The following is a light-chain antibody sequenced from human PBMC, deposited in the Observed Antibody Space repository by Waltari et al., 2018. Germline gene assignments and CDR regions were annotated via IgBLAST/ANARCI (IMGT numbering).Light chain of an antibody. CDR2: DVS. J-gene: IGLJ3*02. CDR3: SSYTSTTTPV. V-gene: IGLV2-14*03. Sequence: QSALTQPASVSGSLGQSITISCTGTSSDIGGYNFVSWYQQHPGLAPKLIIYDVSNRPSGVSDRFSGAKSGNTASLTISGLQAEDAADYYCSSYTSTTTPVFGGGTKVTVL. CDR1: SSDIGGYNF.